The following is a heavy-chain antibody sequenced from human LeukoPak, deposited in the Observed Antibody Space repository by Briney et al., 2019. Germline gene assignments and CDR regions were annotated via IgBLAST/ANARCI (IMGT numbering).Heavy chain of an antibody. D-gene: IGHD2-8*02. Sequence: PSETLSLSCTVSGGSISSSSYYWDWLRQPPGKGLEWIGSIYYSGSTYYNPSLKSRVTISVDTSKNQFSLKLTSVTAADTAVYYCARRPIRTSATYFFDYWGQGTLVTVSS. CDR1: GGSISSSSYY. CDR2: IYYSGST. CDR3: ARRPIRTSATYFFDY. V-gene: IGHV4-39*01. J-gene: IGHJ4*02.